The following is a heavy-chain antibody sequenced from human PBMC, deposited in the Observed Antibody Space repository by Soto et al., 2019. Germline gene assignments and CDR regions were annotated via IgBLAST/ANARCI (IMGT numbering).Heavy chain of an antibody. CDR3: ARASPYGDYALDY. CDR2: ISYSGST. V-gene: IGHV4-59*01. Sequence: SETLSLTCTVSGGSISSYYWIWIRQPPGKGLEWIGYISYSGSTNYNPSLKSRPTISVDTSKNQFSLKLRSVTAADTAVYYCARASPYGDYALDYWGQGILVTVS. D-gene: IGHD4-17*01. CDR1: GGSISSYY. J-gene: IGHJ4*02.